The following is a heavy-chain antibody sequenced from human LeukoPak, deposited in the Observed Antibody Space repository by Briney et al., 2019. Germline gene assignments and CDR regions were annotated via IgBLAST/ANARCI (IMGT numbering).Heavy chain of an antibody. Sequence: PGRSLRLSCAASGFTFSSYGMHWVRQAPGKGLEWVAVISYDGSNKYYADSVKGRFTISRDNSKNTLYLQMNSLRAGDTAVYYCAKALGYCSSTSCSYYFDYWGQGTLVTVSS. V-gene: IGHV3-30*18. D-gene: IGHD2-2*01. CDR1: GFTFSSYG. CDR2: ISYDGSNK. CDR3: AKALGYCSSTSCSYYFDY. J-gene: IGHJ4*02.